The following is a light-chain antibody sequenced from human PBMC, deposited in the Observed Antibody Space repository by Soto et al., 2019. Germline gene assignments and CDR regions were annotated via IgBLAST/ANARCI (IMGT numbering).Light chain of an antibody. Sequence: IVLTQSPGPLSLSPGDKATLSVGASLSGSDRYLAWYQQEPGQAPRLYSECGTSRATRIPDRVSGGGSGTDFTLSILELEAGALSDYQCRRNGALEITFGQGTRLEI. CDR2: CGT. CDR3: QCRRNGALEIT. J-gene: IGKJ5*01. V-gene: IGKV3-20*01. CDR1: LSGSDRY.